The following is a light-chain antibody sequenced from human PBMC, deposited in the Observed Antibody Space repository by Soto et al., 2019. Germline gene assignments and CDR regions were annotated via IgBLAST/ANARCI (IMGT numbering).Light chain of an antibody. V-gene: IGKV1-5*01. J-gene: IGKJ2*03. CDR2: DAS. Sequence: DIQMTQSPSTLSASVGDTVIITCRASQSISAWVAWYQQKPGKAPKLLMNDASSLESGVPSRFSGSGSGTEFTLTISSLQPDDLGTYYCQQYNSYYSCGQGTKLEIK. CDR1: QSISAW. CDR3: QQYNSYYS.